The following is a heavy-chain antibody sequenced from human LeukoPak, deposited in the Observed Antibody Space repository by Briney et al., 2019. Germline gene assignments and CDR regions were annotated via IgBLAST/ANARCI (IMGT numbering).Heavy chain of an antibody. CDR1: GYTFTSYG. V-gene: IGHV1-18*01. CDR2: ISAYNGNT. D-gene: IGHD3-22*01. CDR3: ARDYRKSNYYDSSGYLTDAFDI. Sequence: GASVKVSCEASGYTFTSYGISWVRQAPGQGLEWMGWISAYNGNTNYAQKLQGRVTMTTDTSTSTAYMELRSLRSDDTAVYYCARDYRKSNYYDSSGYLTDAFDIWGQGTMVTVSS. J-gene: IGHJ3*02.